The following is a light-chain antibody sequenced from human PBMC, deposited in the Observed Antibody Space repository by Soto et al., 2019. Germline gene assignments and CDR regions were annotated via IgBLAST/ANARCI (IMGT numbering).Light chain of an antibody. CDR3: QQYGSSGT. CDR2: GAS. Sequence: DIVLTQSPGTLSLSGGERATLSCRASQSVSNNYLAWYQQKPGQAPRRLIYGASNRATGIPDRFSGSGSGTDFTLTISRLEPEEFAVYYCQQYGSSGTFGQGTKVDIK. CDR1: QSVSNNY. J-gene: IGKJ1*01. V-gene: IGKV3-20*01.